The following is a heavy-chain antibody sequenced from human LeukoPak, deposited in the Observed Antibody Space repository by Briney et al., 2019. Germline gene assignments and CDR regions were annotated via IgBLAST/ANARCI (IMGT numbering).Heavy chain of an antibody. Sequence: GESLKIHLQGSGYTLKPYWIAWVRQMPGKGLEWMGIFYPGDSDTRYSPSFQGQVTISADKSISTAYLQWSSLKASDTAMYYCARLGGGPSYYVMDVKGQGSTVTVSS. CDR3: ARLGGGPSYYVMDV. J-gene: IGHJ6*02. CDR1: GYTLKPYW. D-gene: IGHD3-16*01. CDR2: FYPGDSDT. V-gene: IGHV5-51*01.